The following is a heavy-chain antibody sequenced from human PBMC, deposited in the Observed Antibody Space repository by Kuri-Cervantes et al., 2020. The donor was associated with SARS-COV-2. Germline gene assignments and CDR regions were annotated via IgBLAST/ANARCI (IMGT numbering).Heavy chain of an antibody. CDR3: ARTYYYDSSGYPAGY. V-gene: IGHV3-11*06. J-gene: IGHJ4*02. Sequence: GESLKISCAASGFTFSDYYMSWIRQAPGKGLEWVSYISSSSSYTNYADSVKGRFTISRDNAKNSLYLQMNSLRAEDTAVYYCARTYYYDSSGYPAGYWGQGTLVTVSS. CDR2: ISSSSSYT. D-gene: IGHD3-22*01. CDR1: GFTFSDYY.